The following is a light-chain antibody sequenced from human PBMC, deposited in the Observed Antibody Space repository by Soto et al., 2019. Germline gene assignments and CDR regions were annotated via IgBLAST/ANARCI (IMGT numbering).Light chain of an antibody. CDR1: QDINKY. V-gene: IGKV1-33*01. CDR3: QQSENGPLT. Sequence: DIQMTQPPSSLSASVGDRITITCQASQDINKYLNWYQQKLGKAPKLLIYDASNLQRGVPSRFSGSGSGTHFSLSISSLQPEDIATYYCQQSENGPLTFGGGTKVEIK. CDR2: DAS. J-gene: IGKJ4*01.